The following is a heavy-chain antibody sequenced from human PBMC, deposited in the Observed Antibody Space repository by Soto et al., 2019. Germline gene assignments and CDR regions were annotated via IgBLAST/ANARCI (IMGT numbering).Heavy chain of an antibody. V-gene: IGHV3-23*01. Sequence: QLLESGGGLAQPGGSLTLSCAASGLTFSTSAMNWVRQAPGKGLEWVSLTSDSGGRTYYADSVKGRFTISRDNSKNTLYLQMNSLRAEDTAVYYCAKSLNINWKNWFDPWGQGTLVTVSS. CDR2: TSDSGGRT. CDR3: AKSLNINWKNWFDP. CDR1: GLTFSTSA. D-gene: IGHD1-1*01. J-gene: IGHJ5*02.